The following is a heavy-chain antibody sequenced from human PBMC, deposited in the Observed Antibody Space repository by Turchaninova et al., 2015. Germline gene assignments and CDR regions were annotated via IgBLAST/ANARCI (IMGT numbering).Heavy chain of an antibody. J-gene: IGHJ4*02. CDR3: ARGALRGDYNY. CDR2: INSDGSST. V-gene: IGHV3-74*01. CDR1: AFTCSSYW. Sequence: VKLVESGVCYGQSGWSLRLSCGASAFTCSSYWMHWVRQAPGKGLVWVSRINSDGSSTSYADSVKGRFTISRDNAKNTLYLQMNSLRAEDTAVYYCARGALRGDYNYWGQGTLVTVSS. D-gene: IGHD4-17*01.